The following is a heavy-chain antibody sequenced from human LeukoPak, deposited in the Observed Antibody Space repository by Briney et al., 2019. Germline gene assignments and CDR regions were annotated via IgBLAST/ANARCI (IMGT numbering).Heavy chain of an antibody. V-gene: IGHV3-30*18. CDR3: VKTSAAPH. CDR1: GFTFSSYG. J-gene: IGHJ4*02. CDR2: ISYDGSNK. D-gene: IGHD6-13*01. Sequence: GGSLRLSCAASGFTFSSYGMHWVRQAPGKGLEWVAVISYDGSNKYYADSVKGRFTISRDNSKNTLYLQMNSLKAEDTAVYYCVKTSAAPHWGQGTLVTVSS.